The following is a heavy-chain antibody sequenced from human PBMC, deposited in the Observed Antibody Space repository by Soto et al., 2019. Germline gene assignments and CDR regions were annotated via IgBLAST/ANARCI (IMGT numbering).Heavy chain of an antibody. CDR2: IYSGGST. Sequence: EVQLVESGGGLVQPGGSLTLSCAVSGFTVSSNYMSWVRQAPGKGLEWVSVIYSGGSTYYADSVKGRFSISRDNSKNTLYLQMNSLRAEDTAVYYCARNWAAVWFDPWGQGTLVTVSS. J-gene: IGHJ5*02. CDR3: ARNWAAVWFDP. D-gene: IGHD6-25*01. V-gene: IGHV3-66*01. CDR1: GFTVSSNY.